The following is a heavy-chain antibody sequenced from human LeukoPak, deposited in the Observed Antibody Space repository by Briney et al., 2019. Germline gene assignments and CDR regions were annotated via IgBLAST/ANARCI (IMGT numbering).Heavy chain of an antibody. V-gene: IGHV3-30*03. J-gene: IGHJ4*02. CDR2: ISYDGSNK. CDR1: GFTFSSYG. CDR3: ASAGGRIVARPGY. D-gene: IGHD6-6*01. Sequence: PGGSLRLSCAASGFTFSSYGMHWVRQAPGKGLEWVAVISYDGSNKYYADSVKGRFTISRDNSKNTLYLQMNSLRAEDTAVYYCASAGGRIVARPGYWGQGTLVTVSS.